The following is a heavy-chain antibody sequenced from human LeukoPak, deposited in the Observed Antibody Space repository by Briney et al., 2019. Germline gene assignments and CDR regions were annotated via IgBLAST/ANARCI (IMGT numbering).Heavy chain of an antibody. Sequence: GTSLRLSCATSGFTFSHYAFHWVRQAPGKGLEWVALIWYDGSHDTYEDSVKGRFTVSRDNSKNMLYLQMNSLRVEDTAVYFCAKEGDYCSSSGCYNSGTDYWGQGTLVSVS. CDR1: GFTFSHYA. V-gene: IGHV3-33*06. J-gene: IGHJ4*02. CDR2: IWYDGSHD. CDR3: AKEGDYCSSSGCYNSGTDY. D-gene: IGHD2-2*02.